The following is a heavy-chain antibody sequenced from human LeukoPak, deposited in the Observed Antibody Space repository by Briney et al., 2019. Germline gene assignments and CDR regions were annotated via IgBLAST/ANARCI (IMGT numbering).Heavy chain of an antibody. CDR2: LWYDGSNK. V-gene: IGHV3-33*01. CDR3: ARDGRFRAITMVRGVMGGFGFDY. Sequence: PGGSLRLSCAASGFTFSSYGMHWVRQAPGKGLEWVAVLWYDGSNKYYADSVKGRFTISRDNSKNTLYLQMNSLRAEDTAVYYCARDGRFRAITMVRGVMGGFGFDYWGQGTLVTVSS. CDR1: GFTFSSYG. D-gene: IGHD3-10*01. J-gene: IGHJ4*02.